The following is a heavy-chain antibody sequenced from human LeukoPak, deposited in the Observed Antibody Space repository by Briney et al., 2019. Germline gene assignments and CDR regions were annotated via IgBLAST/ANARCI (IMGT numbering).Heavy chain of an antibody. CDR2: INPNSGGT. D-gene: IGHD3-22*01. Sequence: ASVKVSCKASGYIFTGYYMHWVRQAPGQGLEWMGWINPNSGGTNYAQKFQGRVTMTRDTSISTAYMELSRLRSDDTAVYYCARDLSYYDSSGYYQTWGQGTLVTVSS. V-gene: IGHV1-2*02. CDR3: ARDLSYYDSSGYYQT. CDR1: GYIFTGYY. J-gene: IGHJ5*02.